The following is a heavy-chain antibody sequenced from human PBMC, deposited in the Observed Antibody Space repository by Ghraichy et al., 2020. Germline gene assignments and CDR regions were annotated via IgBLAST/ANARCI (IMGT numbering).Heavy chain of an antibody. CDR3: AKDCSSSSCPGQGHYYYGMDV. Sequence: GESLNISCAASGFTFSSYGMHWVRQAPGKGLEWVAVISYDGSNKYYPDSVKGRFTISRDNSKNTLYLQMNSLRAEDTAVYYCAKDCSSSSCPGQGHYYYGMDVWGQGTTVTVSS. CDR2: ISYDGSNK. CDR1: GFTFSSYG. J-gene: IGHJ6*02. V-gene: IGHV3-30*18. D-gene: IGHD2-2*01.